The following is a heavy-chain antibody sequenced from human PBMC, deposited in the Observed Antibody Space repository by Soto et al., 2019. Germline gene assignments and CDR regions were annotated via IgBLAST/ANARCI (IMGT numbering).Heavy chain of an antibody. J-gene: IGHJ6*02. V-gene: IGHV4-39*01. CDR2: FHNSEKT. CDR1: GGSISSGPYS. Sequence: SETLSLTCTVSGGSISSGPYSWGWIRQPPGEGLEWIGTFHNSEKTYYKPSLESRVTISVDTSKNQFSLKVTSVTVADTALYYCVRLRGYCSSTRCYGDYGMDVWGQGTTVT. CDR3: VRLRGYCSSTRCYGDYGMDV. D-gene: IGHD2-2*01.